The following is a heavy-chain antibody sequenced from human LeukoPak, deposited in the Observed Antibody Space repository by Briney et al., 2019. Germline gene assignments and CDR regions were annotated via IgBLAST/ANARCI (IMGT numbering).Heavy chain of an antibody. CDR1: CDAINNYY. J-gene: IGHJ3*01. V-gene: IGHV4-4*09. CDR2: IFFPGGT. Sequence: PSGTPSPPRTVSCDAINNYYLTLVRPPPREGLEWVGYIFFPGGTSYNPSLKSRVSISLDTSKNQFSLKLNSVTAADTAVYYCAGTPYCSSDNCYRFYNGNDGFNVWGQGTRVTVSS. D-gene: IGHD2-2*01. CDR3: AGTPYCSSDNCYRFYNGNDGFNV.